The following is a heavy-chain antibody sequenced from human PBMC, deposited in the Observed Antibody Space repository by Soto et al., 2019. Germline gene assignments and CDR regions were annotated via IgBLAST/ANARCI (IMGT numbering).Heavy chain of an antibody. CDR3: ARRSSGWYFDY. CDR1: GFTFSSYA. CDR2: ISGSGGST. J-gene: IGHJ4*02. V-gene: IGHV3-23*01. Sequence: EVQLLESGGGLVQPGGSLRLSCAASGFTFSSYAMSWVRQAPGKGLEWVSVISGSGGSTYYADSVKGRFTSSRDNSKSTLYLQMNSLRAEDTAVYYCARRSSGWYFDYWGQGTLVTVSS. D-gene: IGHD6-19*01.